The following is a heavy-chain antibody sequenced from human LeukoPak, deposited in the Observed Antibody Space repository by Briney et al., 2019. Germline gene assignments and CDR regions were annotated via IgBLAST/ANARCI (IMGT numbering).Heavy chain of an antibody. Sequence: SETLSLTCTVYGESFSGYCWSWIRQPPGKGLEWIGEINHSGSTNYNASLKSRVTISVDTSKNQFSLKLSSVTAADTAVYYCTRRRNYLSHFDYWGQGTLVTVSS. V-gene: IGHV4-34*01. D-gene: IGHD1-7*01. CDR3: TRRRNYLSHFDY. J-gene: IGHJ4*02. CDR1: GESFSGYC. CDR2: INHSGST.